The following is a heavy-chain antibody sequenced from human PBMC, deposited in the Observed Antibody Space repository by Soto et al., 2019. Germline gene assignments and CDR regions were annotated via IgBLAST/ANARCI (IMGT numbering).Heavy chain of an antibody. J-gene: IGHJ5*02. CDR2: IYYSGST. V-gene: IGHV4-31*03. D-gene: IGHD3-22*01. Sequence: SETLSLTCTVAGRSISSGGYYWTWIRQHPGQGLEWIGYIYYSGSTYYNPSLKSRVTISVDTSTNQFSLKLSSLFAADTAFYFFARLDSSGYYTPGHDWFDPWGEVSVVTVSS. CDR1: GRSISSGGYY. CDR3: ARLDSSGYYTPGHDWFDP.